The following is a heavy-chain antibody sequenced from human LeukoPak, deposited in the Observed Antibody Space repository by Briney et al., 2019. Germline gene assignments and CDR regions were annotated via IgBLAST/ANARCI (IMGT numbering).Heavy chain of an antibody. CDR3: ATLADRFLEWFVFDY. D-gene: IGHD3-3*01. CDR1: GYTLTELS. Sequence: ASVKVSCKVSGYTLTELSMHWVRQAPGKGLEWMGGFDPEDGETIYAQKFQGRVTMTEDTSTDTAYMELSSLRSEDTAVYYCATLADRFLEWFVFDYWGQEPWSPSPQ. J-gene: IGHJ4*01. CDR2: FDPEDGET. V-gene: IGHV1-24*01.